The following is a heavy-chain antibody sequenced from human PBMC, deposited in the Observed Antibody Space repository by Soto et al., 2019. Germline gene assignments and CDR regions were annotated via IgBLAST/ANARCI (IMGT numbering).Heavy chain of an antibody. CDR3: ASGDATSLDY. CDR1: GFTFSSYA. V-gene: IGHV3-30-3*01. D-gene: IGHD2-15*01. CDR2: ISYDGSNK. J-gene: IGHJ4*02. Sequence: QVQLVESGGGVVQPGRSLRLSCAASGFTFSSYAMHWVRQAPGKGLEWVAVISYDGSNKYYADSVKGRFTIPRDNSKNTLYLQMNSLRAEDTAVYYCASGDATSLDYWGQGTLVTVSS.